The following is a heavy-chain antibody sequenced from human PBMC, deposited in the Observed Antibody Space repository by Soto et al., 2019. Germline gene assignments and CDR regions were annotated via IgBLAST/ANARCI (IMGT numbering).Heavy chain of an antibody. Sequence: PSETLSLTCAVYGGSFSGYYWSWIRQPPGKGLEWIGEINHSGSTNYNPSLKSRVTISVDTSKNQFSLKLSSVTAADTAVYYCARGLYYDSSGYHHWGQGTLVTVSS. CDR2: INHSGST. CDR3: ARGLYYDSSGYHH. V-gene: IGHV4-34*01. J-gene: IGHJ4*02. CDR1: GGSFSGYY. D-gene: IGHD3-22*01.